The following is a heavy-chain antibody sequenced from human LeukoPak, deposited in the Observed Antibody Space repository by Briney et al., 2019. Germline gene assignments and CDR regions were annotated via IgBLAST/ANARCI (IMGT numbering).Heavy chain of an antibody. CDR3: PTGELGGDY. CDR2: ISRNLRPI. V-gene: IGHV3-48*01. J-gene: IGHJ4*02. CDR1: GLTFGSYS. D-gene: IGHD1-7*01. Sequence: PGGSLRLSCAASGLTFGSYSMNWVRQAPGKGLEWISYISRNLRPIYYADSVKGRFTISRDNAKNSLYLQMNSLRAEDTAMYYCPTGELGGDYWGQGTLVTVSS.